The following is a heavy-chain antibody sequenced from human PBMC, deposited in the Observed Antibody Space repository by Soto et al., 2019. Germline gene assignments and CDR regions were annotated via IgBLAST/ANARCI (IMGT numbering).Heavy chain of an antibody. CDR3: ATHDYGDQFDY. Sequence: SETLSLTCTVSGGSISSYYWSWIRQPPGKGLEWIGYIYYSGSTNCNPSLKSRVTISVDTSKNQFSLKLSSVTAADTAVYYCATHDYGDQFDYWGQGTLVTVSS. V-gene: IGHV4-59*01. CDR2: IYYSGST. CDR1: GGSISSYY. J-gene: IGHJ4*02. D-gene: IGHD4-17*01.